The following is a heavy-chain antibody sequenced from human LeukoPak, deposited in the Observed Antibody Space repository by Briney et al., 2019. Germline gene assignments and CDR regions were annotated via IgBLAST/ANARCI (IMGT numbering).Heavy chain of an antibody. CDR2: IYYSGST. CDR1: GGSISSYY. D-gene: IGHD3-22*01. CDR3: ARQGASYYYDTPTFFDY. V-gene: IGHV4-59*08. Sequence: SETLSLTCTVSGGSISSYYWSWIRQPPGKGLEWIGYIYYSGSTNYNPSLKSRVTISVDTSKNQFSLKLSSVTAADTAVYYCARQGASYYYDTPTFFDYWGQGTLVTVSS. J-gene: IGHJ4*02.